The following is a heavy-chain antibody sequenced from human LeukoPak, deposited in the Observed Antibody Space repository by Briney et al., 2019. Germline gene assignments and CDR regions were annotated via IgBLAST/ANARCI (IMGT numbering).Heavy chain of an antibody. J-gene: IGHJ2*01. CDR2: IYYSGST. CDR3: ARDPSIAVAAVPWYFDL. Sequence: SETLSLTCTVSGGSISSYYWSWIRQPPGKGLEWIGYIYYSGSTNYNPSLKSRVTISVDTSKNQFSLKLSSVTAADTAVYYCARDPSIAVAAVPWYFDLWGRGTLVTVSS. V-gene: IGHV4-59*01. D-gene: IGHD6-19*01. CDR1: GGSISSYY.